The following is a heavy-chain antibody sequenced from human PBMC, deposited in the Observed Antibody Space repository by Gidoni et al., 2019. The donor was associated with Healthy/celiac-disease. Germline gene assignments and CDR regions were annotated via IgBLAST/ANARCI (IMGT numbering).Heavy chain of an antibody. D-gene: IGHD6-19*01. CDR2: IYPGDSST. J-gene: IGHJ4*02. CDR3: AVGYSSGWYAPFDY. Sequence: EVQLVQTGTEVKKPGASLKISCKGSGYSFTSDWIGWVSQMPGKGLEWMGIIYPGDSSTRYSPSCQGQVTISADKSISTAYLQWSSLKASDTAMYYCAVGYSSGWYAPFDYWGQGTLVTVSS. V-gene: IGHV5-51*01. CDR1: GYSFTSDW.